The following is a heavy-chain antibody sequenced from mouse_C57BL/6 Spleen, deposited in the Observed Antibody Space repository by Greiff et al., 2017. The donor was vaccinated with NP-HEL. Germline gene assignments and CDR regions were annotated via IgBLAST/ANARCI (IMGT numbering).Heavy chain of an antibody. CDR3: ARGYDSKYYYAMDY. D-gene: IGHD2-4*01. Sequence: EVMLVESGGGLVKPGGSLKLSCAASGFTFSSYAMSWVRQTPEKRLEWVATISDGGSYTYYPDNVKGRFTISRDNAKNNLYLQMSHLKSEDTAMYYCARGYDSKYYYAMDYWGQGTSVTVSS. CDR2: ISDGGSYT. J-gene: IGHJ4*01. V-gene: IGHV5-4*03. CDR1: GFTFSSYA.